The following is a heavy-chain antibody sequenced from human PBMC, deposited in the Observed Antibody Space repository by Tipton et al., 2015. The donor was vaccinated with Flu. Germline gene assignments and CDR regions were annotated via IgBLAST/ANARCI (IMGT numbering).Heavy chain of an antibody. D-gene: IGHD2-2*01. Sequence: TLSLTCTVSGGSISSYYWSWIRQPPGKGLEWIGYIYYSGSTNYNPSLKSRVTISVDTSKNQFSLKLSSVTAADTAVYYCARDPSLGMPDYFDYWGQGILVTASS. CDR2: IYYSGST. J-gene: IGHJ4*02. V-gene: IGHV4-59*01. CDR1: GGSISSYY. CDR3: ARDPSLGMPDYFDY.